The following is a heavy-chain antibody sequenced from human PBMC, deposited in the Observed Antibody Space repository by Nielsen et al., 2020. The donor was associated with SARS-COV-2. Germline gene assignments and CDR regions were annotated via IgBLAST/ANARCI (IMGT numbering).Heavy chain of an antibody. CDR3: ARGGIVVYKGYFDY. CDR2: IYYSGST. V-gene: IGHV4-39*07. D-gene: IGHD2-2*01. Sequence: SETLSLTCTVSGGSISSSSHNWGWIRQPLGKGLEWIGSIYYSGSTYYNPSLKSRVTISVDTSKNKFSLKLSSVTAADTAVYYCARGGIVVYKGYFDYWGQGTLVTVSS. J-gene: IGHJ4*02. CDR1: GGSISSSSHN.